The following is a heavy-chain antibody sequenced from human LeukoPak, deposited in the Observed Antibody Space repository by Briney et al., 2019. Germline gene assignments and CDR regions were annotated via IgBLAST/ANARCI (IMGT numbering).Heavy chain of an antibody. CDR3: ARHGGGSYNQNLDY. CDR1: GGSISSSSYY. J-gene: IGHJ4*02. D-gene: IGHD1-26*01. Sequence: SETLSLTCTASGGSISSSSYYWGWIRQPPGKGLEWIGSIYYSGSTYYNPSLKSRVTISVDTSKNQFSLKLSSVTAADTAVYYCARHGGGSYNQNLDYWGQGTLVTVSS. V-gene: IGHV4-39*01. CDR2: IYYSGST.